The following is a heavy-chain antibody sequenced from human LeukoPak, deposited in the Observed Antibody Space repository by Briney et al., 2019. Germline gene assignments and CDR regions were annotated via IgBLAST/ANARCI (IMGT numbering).Heavy chain of an antibody. Sequence: GRSLRLSCAASRFTFDYEAMHWVRQAPGKGLEWGSGISWNSGSIGYADSVKGRFTISRDNSKNTLYLQMNSLRAEDTAVYYCAKDPRGRAAAGIFDYWGQGTLVTVSS. V-gene: IGHV3-9*01. J-gene: IGHJ4*02. CDR1: RFTFDYEA. CDR3: AKDPRGRAAAGIFDY. CDR2: ISWNSGSI. D-gene: IGHD6-13*01.